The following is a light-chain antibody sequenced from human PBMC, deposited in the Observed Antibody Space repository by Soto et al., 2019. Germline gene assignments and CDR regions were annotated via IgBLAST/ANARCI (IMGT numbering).Light chain of an antibody. CDR3: QQYYSTPWP. V-gene: IGKV4-1*01. Sequence: DIVMSQSPDYMAVSLGERATINCKSMQSVLYSSNNKNYLAWYQQKPGQPPKLLIYWASTRESGVPDRFSGSGSGTDFTLTISSLQAEDVAVYYCQQYYSTPWPFGQGTNVDI. CDR2: WAS. CDR1: QSVLYSSNNKNY. J-gene: IGKJ1*01.